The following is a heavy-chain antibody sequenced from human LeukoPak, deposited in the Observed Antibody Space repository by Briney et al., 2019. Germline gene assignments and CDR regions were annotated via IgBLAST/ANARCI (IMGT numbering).Heavy chain of an antibody. V-gene: IGHV4-59*08. CDR1: GGSISSHY. J-gene: IGHJ6*02. D-gene: IGHD4-17*01. CDR2: IYYSGST. CDR3: ARLASRWGDYDYYYYGMDV. Sequence: SETLSLTCTVSGGSISSHYWSWIRQPPGKGLEWIGYIYYSGSTNYNPSLKSRVTISVDTSKNQFSLKLSSVTAADTAVYYCARLASRWGDYDYYYYGMDVWGQGTTVTVSS.